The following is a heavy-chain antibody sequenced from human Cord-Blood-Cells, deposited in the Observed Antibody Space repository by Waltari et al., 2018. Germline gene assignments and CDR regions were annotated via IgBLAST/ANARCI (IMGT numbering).Heavy chain of an antibody. CDR2: INSDGSST. D-gene: IGHD1-1*01. J-gene: IGHJ6*02. CDR3: ARETTGTTLYYYGMDV. CDR1: VSTFRSYW. Sequence: EVQLVESGGGLVQPGGSLRLSCAASVSTFRSYWMHWFRPALGKGLVWVSRINSDGSSTSYADSVKGRFTISRDNAKNTLYLQMNSLRAEDTAVYYCARETTGTTLYYYGMDVWGQGTTVTVSS. V-gene: IGHV3-74*01.